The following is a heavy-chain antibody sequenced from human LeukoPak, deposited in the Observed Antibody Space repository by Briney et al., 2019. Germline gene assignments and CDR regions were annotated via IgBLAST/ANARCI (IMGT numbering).Heavy chain of an antibody. J-gene: IGHJ4*02. CDR1: GFTFSSYA. V-gene: IGHV3-23*01. D-gene: IGHD6-13*01. CDR2: ISGSGGST. CDR3: AKDLTVGYSSSWFGDY. Sequence: GGSLRLSCAASGFTFSSYAMSWVRQAPGKGLEWVSAISGSGGSTYYADSVKGRFTISRDNSKNTLYLQMNSLRAEDTAVYYCAKDLTVGYSSSWFGDYWGQGTLVTVSS.